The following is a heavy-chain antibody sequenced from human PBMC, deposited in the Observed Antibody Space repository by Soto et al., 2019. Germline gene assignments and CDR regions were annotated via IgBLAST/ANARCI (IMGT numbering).Heavy chain of an antibody. D-gene: IGHD6-6*01. V-gene: IGHV3-74*01. CDR2: INSDGSST. J-gene: IGHJ4*02. Sequence: PGGSLRLSCAASGFTFSSYWMHWVRQAPGKGLVWVSRINSDGSSTSYADSVKGRFTISRDNAKNTLYLQMNSLRAEDTAVYYCASLPGRGIAARSPDYWGQGTLVTVSS. CDR3: ASLPGRGIAARSPDY. CDR1: GFTFSSYW.